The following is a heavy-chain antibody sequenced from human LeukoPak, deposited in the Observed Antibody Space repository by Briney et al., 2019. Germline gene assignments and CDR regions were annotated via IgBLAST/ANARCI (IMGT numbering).Heavy chain of an antibody. CDR3: SRETGPFCPFGY. Sequence: SETLSLTCGVSGGSISGTNWWSWVRQPPGQGLEWIGEISLAGQTNYNPSLNGRVTMSLDKSSNQLSLHLTSVTAADTATYYCSRETGPFCPFGYWGQGTLVIVSS. CDR2: ISLAGQT. CDR1: GGSISGTNW. J-gene: IGHJ4*02. D-gene: IGHD7-27*01. V-gene: IGHV4/OR15-8*02.